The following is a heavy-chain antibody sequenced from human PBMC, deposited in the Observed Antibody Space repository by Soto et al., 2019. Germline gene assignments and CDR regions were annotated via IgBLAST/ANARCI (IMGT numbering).Heavy chain of an antibody. Sequence: GGSLRLSCAASGFTFSSYGMHWVRQAPGKGLEWVAVIWYDGSNKYYADSVKGRFTISRDNSKNTLYLQMNSLRAEDTAVYYCATSYYSDNPYFDSWGQGALVTVSS. CDR3: ATSYYSDNPYFDS. V-gene: IGHV3-33*01. CDR2: IWYDGSNK. D-gene: IGHD3-22*01. CDR1: GFTFSSYG. J-gene: IGHJ4*02.